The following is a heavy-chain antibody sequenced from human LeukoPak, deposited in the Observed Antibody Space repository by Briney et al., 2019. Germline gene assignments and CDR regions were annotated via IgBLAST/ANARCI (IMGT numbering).Heavy chain of an antibody. CDR3: GKTTTGYSSGRYPGWPVDY. D-gene: IGHD6-19*01. Sequence: GGSLRLSCVASGFTFNNYAMYWVRQAPGKGLEWVSGIFGSGGSAHYADSVKGRFTTSRENSKNTVYLQINSLRAEDTAVYYCGKTTTGYSSGRYPGWPVDYWGQGSLVTVSS. V-gene: IGHV3-23*01. CDR2: IFGSGGSA. CDR1: GFTFNNYA. J-gene: IGHJ4*02.